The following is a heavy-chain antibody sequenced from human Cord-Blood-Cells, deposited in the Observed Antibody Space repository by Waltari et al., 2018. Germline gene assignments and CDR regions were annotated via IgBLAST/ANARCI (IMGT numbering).Heavy chain of an antibody. Sequence: QVQLQQWGAGRLKPSETLSPPSPVYGGSFRGSYWSWSRQPPGKGLEWIGEINHSGSTNYNPSLKSRVTISVDTSKNQFSLKLSSVTAADTAVYYCARRGYYYGSGSAFDIWGQGTMVTVSS. CDR1: GGSFRGSY. D-gene: IGHD3-10*01. CDR2: INHSGST. V-gene: IGHV4-34*01. CDR3: ARRGYYYGSGSAFDI. J-gene: IGHJ3*02.